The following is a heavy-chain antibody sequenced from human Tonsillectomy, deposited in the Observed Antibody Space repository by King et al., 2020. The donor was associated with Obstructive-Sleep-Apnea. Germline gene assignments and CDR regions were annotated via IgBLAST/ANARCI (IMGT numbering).Heavy chain of an antibody. CDR3: ASVRYSYGYLSAFDI. CDR2: IYYTGST. V-gene: IGHV4-39*07. Sequence: QLQESGPGLVKPSETLSLTCTVSGGSISSSSYYWGWIRQPPGKGLEWLESIYYTGSTYYNPSLKSRVTISVDTSKNQFSLKLSSVTAADTAVYYCASVRYSYGYLSAFDIWGQGTMVTVSS. D-gene: IGHD5-18*01. J-gene: IGHJ3*02. CDR1: GGSISSSSYY.